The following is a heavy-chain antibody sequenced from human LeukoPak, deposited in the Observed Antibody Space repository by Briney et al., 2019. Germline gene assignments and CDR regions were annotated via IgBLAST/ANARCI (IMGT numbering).Heavy chain of an antibody. D-gene: IGHD4-17*01. V-gene: IGHV3-23*01. CDR3: AKDSYGDR. J-gene: IGHJ4*02. CDR1: GFTFSTYA. Sequence: GGSLRLSCAASGFTFSTYAMSWVRQAPGKGLEWVSAIGDTTYYADSVKGRFTISRDNSKNTLYLQMNSLRAEDTAVYYCAKDSYGDRWGQGTLVTVSS. CDR2: IGDTT.